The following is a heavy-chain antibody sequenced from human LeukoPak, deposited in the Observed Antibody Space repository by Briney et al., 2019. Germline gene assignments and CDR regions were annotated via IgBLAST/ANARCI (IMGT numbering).Heavy chain of an antibody. CDR1: GYSFTSYY. Sequence: ASVKVSCTASGYSFTSYYIHWVRQAPGQGLEWMAMINPSGGGSSTTYAQKFQGTLTLTRDMSTSTVYMELSSLRSEDTAVYYCARSITIFGVATLGYWGQGTLVTVSS. J-gene: IGHJ4*02. D-gene: IGHD3-3*01. V-gene: IGHV1-46*01. CDR2: INPSGGGSST. CDR3: ARSITIFGVATLGY.